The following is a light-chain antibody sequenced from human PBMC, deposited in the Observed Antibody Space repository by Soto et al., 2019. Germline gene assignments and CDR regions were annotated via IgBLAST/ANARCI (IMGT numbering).Light chain of an antibody. CDR3: QQYGSSPWT. Sequence: EIVLTQSPGTLSLPPGERATLSCRASQSVSSYLAWYQQKPGQAPRLLIYGASRRATGIPDRFSGSGSGTDFTLTISRLEPEDFAVYYCQQYGSSPWTFGQGTKVDIK. CDR2: GAS. V-gene: IGKV3-20*01. CDR1: QSVSSY. J-gene: IGKJ1*01.